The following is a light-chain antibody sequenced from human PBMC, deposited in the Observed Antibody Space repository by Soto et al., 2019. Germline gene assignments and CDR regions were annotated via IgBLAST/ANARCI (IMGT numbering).Light chain of an antibody. CDR1: QSVKTY. J-gene: IGKJ2*01. CDR3: QQYKTGPPQYT. V-gene: IGKV3-15*01. CDR2: DAS. Sequence: EIVMTQSPATLSVSPGGRATLSCRASQSVKTYLAWYQQRTVQPPRRLIYDASTRATGIPARFSGSGCGTESSLTISSMQFEDFAVSYYQQYKTGPPQYTFGQGTKLEIK.